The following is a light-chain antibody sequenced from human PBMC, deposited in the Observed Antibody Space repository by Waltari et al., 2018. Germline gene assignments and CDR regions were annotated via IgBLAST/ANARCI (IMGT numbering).Light chain of an antibody. Sequence: EIVLPQSPATLSLSPGERATLSCRASQSVSSYLAWYQQKPGQAPRLLIYDASNRATGIPARFRGSGSGTDFTLTISSLEPEDFAVYYCQQRSNWLFTFGPGTKVDIK. CDR2: DAS. CDR3: QQRSNWLFT. CDR1: QSVSSY. J-gene: IGKJ3*01. V-gene: IGKV3-11*01.